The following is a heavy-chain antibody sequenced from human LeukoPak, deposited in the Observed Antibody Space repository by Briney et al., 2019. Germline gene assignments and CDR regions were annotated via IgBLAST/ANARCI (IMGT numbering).Heavy chain of an antibody. V-gene: IGHV1-2*02. Sequence: ASVKVSCKTSEYTFTGYYMHWVRQAPGQGLEWMGWINPNSGGTNYAQKFQGRVTMTRDTSISTAYMELSRLRSDDTAVYYCARVLRGYSYGLSGGYWGQGTLVTVSS. CDR2: INPNSGGT. CDR1: EYTFTGYY. D-gene: IGHD5-18*01. J-gene: IGHJ4*02. CDR3: ARVLRGYSYGLSGGY.